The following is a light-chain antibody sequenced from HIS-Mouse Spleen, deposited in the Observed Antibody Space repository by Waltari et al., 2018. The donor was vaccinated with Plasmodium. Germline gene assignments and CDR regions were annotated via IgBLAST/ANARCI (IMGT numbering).Light chain of an antibody. CDR2: AAS. V-gene: IGKV1-8*01. CDR3: QQYYSYPFT. J-gene: IGKJ3*01. Sequence: AIRMTQSPSSFSASTGDRVTITCRARQGISSYLAWDQQKPGKAPKRLIYAASTLQSGVPSRFSGSGSGTDFTLTISCLQSEDFATYYCQQYYSYPFTFGPGTKVDIK. CDR1: QGISSY.